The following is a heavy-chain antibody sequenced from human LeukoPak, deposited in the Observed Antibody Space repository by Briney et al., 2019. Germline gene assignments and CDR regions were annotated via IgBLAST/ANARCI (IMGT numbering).Heavy chain of an antibody. CDR1: RFTFNNYA. CDR2: ISFDGTKK. D-gene: IGHD5-12*01. Sequence: GRSLTLSCAASRFTFNNYAVNWVRQAPGKGLDWVAIISFDGTKKYYADSVTGRFTISRDNSKNTVFLQMNSLRDEDTAIYYCAREVGYSDYWGQGTLVTVSS. CDR3: AREVGYSDY. V-gene: IGHV3-30*04. J-gene: IGHJ4*02.